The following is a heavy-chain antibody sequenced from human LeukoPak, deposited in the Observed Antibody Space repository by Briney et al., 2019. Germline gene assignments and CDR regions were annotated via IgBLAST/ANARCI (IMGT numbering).Heavy chain of an antibody. CDR2: VSYDGSNK. J-gene: IGHJ6*03. Sequence: PRRSLRLSCAASGFTFSSYAMHWVCQAPGKGLEWVAVVSYDGSNKYYADSVKGRFTISRDNSKNTLYLQMNSLRAEDTAVYYCARTYDSSGYYYYYYMDVWGKGTTVTVSS. CDR3: ARTYDSSGYYYYYYMDV. CDR1: GFTFSSYA. V-gene: IGHV3-30*04. D-gene: IGHD3-22*01.